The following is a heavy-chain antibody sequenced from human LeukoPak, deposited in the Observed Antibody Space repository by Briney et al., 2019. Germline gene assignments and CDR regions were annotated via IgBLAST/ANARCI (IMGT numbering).Heavy chain of an antibody. CDR1: GGSISNYY. Sequence: SETLSLTCTVSGGSISNYYWTWIRQPAGKGVEWIGRIYSSGTTNYNPSLTSRVTMSVDTSKNQFSLKLSSVTAADTAVYYCARNVRGGSTYLDYWGQGTLVTVSS. J-gene: IGHJ4*02. CDR2: IYSSGTT. D-gene: IGHD3-16*01. V-gene: IGHV4-4*07. CDR3: ARNVRGGSTYLDY.